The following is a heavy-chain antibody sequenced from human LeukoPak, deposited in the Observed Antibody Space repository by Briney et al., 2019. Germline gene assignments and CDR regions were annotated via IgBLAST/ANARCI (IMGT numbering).Heavy chain of an antibody. CDR1: GFTFSSYW. J-gene: IGHJ4*02. V-gene: IGHV3-7*01. D-gene: IGHD3-22*01. CDR2: IKQDGSEK. CDR3: ARVRYYYDSSGYYFDY. Sequence: GGSLRLSCAASGFTFSSYWMSWVRRAPGKGLEWVANIKQDGSEKYYVDSVKGRFTISRDNAKNSLYLQMNSLRAEDTAVYYCARVRYYYDSSGYYFDYWGQGTLVTVSS.